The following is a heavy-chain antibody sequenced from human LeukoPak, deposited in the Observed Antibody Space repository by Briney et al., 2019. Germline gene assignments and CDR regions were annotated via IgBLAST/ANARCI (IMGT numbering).Heavy chain of an antibody. V-gene: IGHV3-30*18. Sequence: GGSLRLSCAASGFTVSSNYMSWVRQAPGKGLEWVASISSDGNDKFYVDSVEGRFTISRDNSRSTLYLQMDSLRAVDTAVYYCAKAGAYDSSGYYYYLEYWGQGTLVTVSS. J-gene: IGHJ4*02. CDR1: GFTVSSNY. D-gene: IGHD3-22*01. CDR2: ISSDGNDK. CDR3: AKAGAYDSSGYYYYLEY.